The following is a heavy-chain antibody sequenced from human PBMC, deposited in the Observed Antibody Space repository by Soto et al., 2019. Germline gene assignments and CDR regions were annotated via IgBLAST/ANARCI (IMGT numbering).Heavy chain of an antibody. Sequence: EVQLLESGGGLVQPGGSLRLSCAASGFTFSSYAMSWVRQAPGKGLEWVSAISGSGGSTYYADSVKGRFTISRDNSKNTLYLQMNSLRAEDTAVYYCAKDTGAAYYYYCYGMDVWGQGTTVTVSS. CDR3: AKDTGAAYYYYCYGMDV. V-gene: IGHV3-23*01. D-gene: IGHD1-26*01. CDR2: ISGSGGST. CDR1: GFTFSSYA. J-gene: IGHJ6*02.